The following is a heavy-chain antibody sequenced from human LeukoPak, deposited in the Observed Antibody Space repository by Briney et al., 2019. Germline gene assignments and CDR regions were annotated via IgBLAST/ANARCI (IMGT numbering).Heavy chain of an antibody. CDR1: GFTVSSNY. CDR2: MYRGDRT. J-gene: IGHJ5*02. V-gene: IGHV3-66*01. D-gene: IGHD2-8*02. Sequence: PGWSLRLSCAASGFTVSSNYMSWVRQAPGKGLEWVSFMYRGDRTYYTDSVKGRFTMSRDDMKKTVYLQMDSLRAEDTAVYYCASSHCTAGSCNWFDPWGQGTLVTVSP. CDR3: ASSHCTAGSCNWFDP.